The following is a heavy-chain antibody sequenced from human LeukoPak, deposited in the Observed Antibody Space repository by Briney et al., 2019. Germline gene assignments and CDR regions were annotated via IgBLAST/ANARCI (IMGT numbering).Heavy chain of an antibody. D-gene: IGHD3-10*01. Sequence: GGSLRLSCAASGFTFSSYSMNWVRQAPGKGLEWVSSISSSSSYIYYADSVKGRFTISRDNAKNSLYLQMNSLRAEDTAVYYCARAAGPGGSGSYYMDVWGKGTTVTISS. CDR1: GFTFSSYS. CDR2: ISSSSSYI. J-gene: IGHJ6*03. V-gene: IGHV3-21*01. CDR3: ARAAGPGGSGSYYMDV.